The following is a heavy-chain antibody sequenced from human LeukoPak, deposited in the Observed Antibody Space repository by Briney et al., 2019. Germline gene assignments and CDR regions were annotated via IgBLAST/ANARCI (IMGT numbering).Heavy chain of an antibody. D-gene: IGHD3-22*01. CDR1: GYTFTSYG. CDR2: ISAYNGNT. V-gene: IGHV1-18*01. CDR3: VANYYDSSGIDAFDI. Sequence: GASVKVSCKASGYTFTSYGISWVRQAPGQGLEWMGWISAYNGNTNYAQKLQGRVTMTTDTSTSTAYMELRSLRSDDTAVYYCVANYYDSSGIDAFDIWGQGTMVTVSS. J-gene: IGHJ3*02.